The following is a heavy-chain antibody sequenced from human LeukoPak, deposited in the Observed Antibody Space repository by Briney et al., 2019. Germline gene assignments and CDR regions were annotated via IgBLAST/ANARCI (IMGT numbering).Heavy chain of an antibody. J-gene: IGHJ4*02. CDR1: GYIFTSFD. D-gene: IGHD6-6*01. CDR2: LKLYSGVA. CDR3: ARLTKYSRPLDY. Sequence: ASVKVSCTASGYIFTSFDINWGRQATGQGLEGLGWLKLYSGVAAHATTYPARVTMSRAPSISTAYMELSSLRSEDTAVYYCARLTKYSRPLDYWGQGTLVTVSS. V-gene: IGHV1-8*01.